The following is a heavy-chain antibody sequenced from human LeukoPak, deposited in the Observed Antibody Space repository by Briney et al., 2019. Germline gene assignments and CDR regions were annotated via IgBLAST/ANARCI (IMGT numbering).Heavy chain of an antibody. Sequence: ASVKVSCKASGGTFSSYAISWVRQAPGQGLEWMGGIIPIFGTANYAQKFQGRVTITADESTSTAYMELSSLRSEDTAVYYCASEGIAVAGKGAFDIWGQGTMVTVSS. CDR3: ASEGIAVAGKGAFDI. CDR2: IIPIFGTA. V-gene: IGHV1-69*13. CDR1: GGTFSSYA. D-gene: IGHD6-19*01. J-gene: IGHJ3*02.